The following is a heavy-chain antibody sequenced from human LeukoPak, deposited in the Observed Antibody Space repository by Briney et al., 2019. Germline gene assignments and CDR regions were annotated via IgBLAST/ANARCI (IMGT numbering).Heavy chain of an antibody. J-gene: IGHJ4*02. CDR1: GFTFSSYW. V-gene: IGHV3-7*03. CDR2: INQDGSQV. D-gene: IGHD3-10*01. CDR3: AKWREGTMVYFDY. Sequence: TGGSLRLSCAASGFTFSSYWMSWVRQARQAPGKGLEWVAKINQDGSQVDYLDSVKGRFTVSRDNAKNSLFLQMNSLRAEDTALYYCAKWREGTMVYFDYWGQGTLVTVSS.